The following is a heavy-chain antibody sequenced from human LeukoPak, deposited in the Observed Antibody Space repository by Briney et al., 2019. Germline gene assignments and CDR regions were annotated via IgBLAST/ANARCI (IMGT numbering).Heavy chain of an antibody. J-gene: IGHJ3*02. V-gene: IGHV1-2*02. CDR1: GYTFTGYY. CDR3: ARGDIVVVPASHDAFDI. D-gene: IGHD2-2*01. Sequence: ASVKVSCKASGYTFTGYYMHWVRQAPGRGLEWMGWINPNSGGTNYAQKFQGRVTMTRDTSISTAYMELSRLRSDDTAVYYCARGDIVVVPASHDAFDIWGQGTMVTVSS. CDR2: INPNSGGT.